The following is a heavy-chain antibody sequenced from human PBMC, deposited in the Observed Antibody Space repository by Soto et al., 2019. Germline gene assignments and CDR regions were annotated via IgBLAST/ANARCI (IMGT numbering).Heavy chain of an antibody. V-gene: IGHV3-30-3*01. CDR1: GFTFSSYA. J-gene: IGHJ4*02. CDR2: ISYDGSNK. Sequence: PGGSLRLSCAASGFTFSSYAMHWVRQAPGKGLEWVAVISYDGSNKYYADSVKGRFTISRDNSKNTLYLQMNSLRAEDTAVYYCARDISSSKLEPDNAFYYWGQGTLVTVSS. CDR3: ARDISSSKLEPDNAFYY. D-gene: IGHD1-1*01.